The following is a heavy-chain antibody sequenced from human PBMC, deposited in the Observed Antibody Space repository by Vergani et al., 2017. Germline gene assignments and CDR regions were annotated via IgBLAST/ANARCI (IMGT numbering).Heavy chain of an antibody. CDR2: IYYSGST. CDR3: ASYSSTWYYACDI. Sequence: QVQLQESGPGLVKPSETLSLTCTVSGGSISPYFWSWIRQPPGKGLEWIGYIYYSGSTNYNPSLKSRVTISVDTSKNQFSLKLSSVTAADTAVYYCASYSSTWYYACDIWGQGTMVTVSS. V-gene: IGHV4-59*01. CDR1: GGSISPYF. J-gene: IGHJ3*02. D-gene: IGHD6-13*01.